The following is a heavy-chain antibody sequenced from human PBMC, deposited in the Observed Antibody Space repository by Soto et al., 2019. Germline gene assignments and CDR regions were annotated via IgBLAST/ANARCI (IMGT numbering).Heavy chain of an antibody. V-gene: IGHV3-21*04. J-gene: IGHJ4*02. D-gene: IGHD3-3*01. CDR1: GFTFSSYS. CDR2: MRSSSSYI. CDR3: ERAWSGGVY. Sequence: EVQLVESGGGLVKPGGSLRLSCAASGFTFSSYSMNWVRQAPGKGLEWVSSMRSSSSYIYYADSVKGRFTISRDNAKNALSLQMNSLRAEDTAVYYCERAWSGGVYWGQGTRVTVAT.